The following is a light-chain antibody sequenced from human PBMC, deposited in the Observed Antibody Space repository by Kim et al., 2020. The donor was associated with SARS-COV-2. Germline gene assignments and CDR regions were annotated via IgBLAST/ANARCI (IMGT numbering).Light chain of an antibody. V-gene: IGKV1-39*01. J-gene: IGKJ2*01. Sequence: GHRVTITCRASQSISSYLNWFQQKPGKAPKLLIYAASSLQSGVPSRFSGSGSGTDFTLTISSLQPEDSATYYCQQSFSSPPYTFGQGYK. CDR2: AAS. CDR3: QQSFSSPPYT. CDR1: QSISSY.